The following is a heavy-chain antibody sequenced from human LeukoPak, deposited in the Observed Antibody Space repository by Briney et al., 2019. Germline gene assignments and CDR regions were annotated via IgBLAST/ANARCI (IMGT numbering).Heavy chain of an antibody. CDR3: AQIYTYGSSQFDY. D-gene: IGHD5-18*01. J-gene: IGHJ4*02. CDR1: GFTFSRFW. V-gene: IGHV3-74*01. Sequence: GGSLRLSCAASGFTFSRFWMHWVRQPPGKGLVWVSRIDTDGSTTTYADSVKGRFTISRDNAKNTVYLQINSLRAEDTGVYYCAQIYTYGSSQFDYWGQGTLVTVSS. CDR2: IDTDGSTT.